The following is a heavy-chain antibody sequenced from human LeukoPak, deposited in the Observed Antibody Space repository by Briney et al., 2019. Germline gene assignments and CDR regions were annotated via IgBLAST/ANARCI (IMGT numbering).Heavy chain of an antibody. D-gene: IGHD2-2*01. V-gene: IGHV4-59*08. J-gene: IGHJ4*02. CDR3: AGGSTSSFDY. Sequence: SETLSLTCTVSGGPISSYYWSWIRQPPGKGLEWIGYIYYSGSTNYNPSLKSRVTISVDTSKNQFSLKLSSVTAADTAVYYCAGGSTSSFDYWGQGTLVTVSS. CDR1: GGPISSYY. CDR2: IYYSGST.